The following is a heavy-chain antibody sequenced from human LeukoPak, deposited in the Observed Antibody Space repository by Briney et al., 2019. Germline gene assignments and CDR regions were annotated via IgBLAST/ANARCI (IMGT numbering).Heavy chain of an antibody. CDR1: GYTFTSYG. D-gene: IGHD5-18*01. CDR2: ISAYNGNT. CDR3: ARDGYSYGPLDYYYYGMDV. Sequence: ASVKVSCKASGYTFTSYGISWVRQAPGQGLEWMGWISAYNGNTNYAQKLQGRVTMTTDTSTSTAYMELRSLRPDDTAVYYCARDGYSYGPLDYYYYGMDVWGQGTTVTVSS. J-gene: IGHJ6*02. V-gene: IGHV1-18*01.